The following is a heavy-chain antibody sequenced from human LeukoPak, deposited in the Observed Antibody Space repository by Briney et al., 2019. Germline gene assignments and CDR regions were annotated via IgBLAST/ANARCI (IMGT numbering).Heavy chain of an antibody. Sequence: ASVKVSCKASGYTFTSYGISWVRQAPGQGLEWMGWISAYNGNTNYAQKLQGRVTMTTDTSTSTAYMELRSLRSDDTAVYYCARDPYHYDSSGNGFDYWGQGTLVTVSS. V-gene: IGHV1-18*01. J-gene: IGHJ4*02. CDR1: GYTFTSYG. CDR3: ARDPYHYDSSGNGFDY. CDR2: ISAYNGNT. D-gene: IGHD3-22*01.